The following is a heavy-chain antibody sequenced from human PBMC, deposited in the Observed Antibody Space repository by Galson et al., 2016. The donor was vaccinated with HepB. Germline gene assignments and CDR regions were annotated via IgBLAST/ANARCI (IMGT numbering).Heavy chain of an antibody. V-gene: IGHV3-23*01. CDR1: GFTFTSYA. J-gene: IGHJ4*02. D-gene: IGHD2/OR15-2a*01. Sequence: SLRLSCAASGFTFTSYAMSWVRQAPGKGLEWVSLISGSGSSTYYADSVKGRFTFSRDDSNNMLFLQMSSLRPDDTAVYYCAKRHEYCPPVGCSVDYWDQGTLVSVSS. CDR2: ISGSGSST. CDR3: AKRHEYCPPVGCSVDY.